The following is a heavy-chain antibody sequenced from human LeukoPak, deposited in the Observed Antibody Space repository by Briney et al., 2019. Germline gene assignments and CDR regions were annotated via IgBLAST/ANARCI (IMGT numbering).Heavy chain of an antibody. J-gene: IGHJ6*02. CDR2: IYYSGST. CDR1: GGSISSYY. CDR3: ARDFRGGYDRYFYAMDV. Sequence: SETLSLTCTVSGGSISSYYWSWIRQPPGKGLEWIGYIYYSGSTNYNPSLKSRVTISVDTSKNQFSLKLRSVTAADTAIYYCARDFRGGYDRYFYAMDVWGQGTTVTVSS. D-gene: IGHD5-12*01. V-gene: IGHV4-59*01.